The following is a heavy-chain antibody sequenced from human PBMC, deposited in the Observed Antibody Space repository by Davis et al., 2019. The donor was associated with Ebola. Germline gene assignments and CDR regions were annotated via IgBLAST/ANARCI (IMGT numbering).Heavy chain of an antibody. V-gene: IGHV4-59*03. Sequence: PSETLSPTCTVSGVPISRHYWSWIRQPPGKRLEWFGSLYYTVSAYYNSSLASRATISVDTSKNQFSLKLTSVTAADTAMYYCSERGSSVWGQGTLVTVSS. CDR3: SERGSSV. CDR1: GVPISRHY. J-gene: IGHJ4*02. CDR2: LYYTVSA. D-gene: IGHD3-10*01.